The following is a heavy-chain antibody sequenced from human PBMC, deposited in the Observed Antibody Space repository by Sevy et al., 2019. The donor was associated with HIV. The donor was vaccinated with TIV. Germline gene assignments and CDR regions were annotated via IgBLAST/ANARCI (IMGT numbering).Heavy chain of an antibody. CDR1: GFTFSSYG. V-gene: IGHV3-30*18. Sequence: GGSLRLSCAASGFTFSSYGMHWVRQAPGKGLEWVAVISYDGRNKYYEDSMKGRFTISRDNSKNTLNLQMNSLRPEDTAVYYCAKDGGASMVRGMIIGDGMDVWGQGTTVTVS. CDR2: ISYDGRNK. CDR3: AKDGGASMVRGMIIGDGMDV. D-gene: IGHD3-10*01. J-gene: IGHJ6*02.